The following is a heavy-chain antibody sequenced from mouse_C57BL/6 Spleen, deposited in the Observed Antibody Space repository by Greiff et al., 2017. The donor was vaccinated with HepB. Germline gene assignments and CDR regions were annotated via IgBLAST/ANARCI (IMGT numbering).Heavy chain of an antibody. CDR3: ARGPHAGFAY. J-gene: IGHJ3*01. CDR2: IYPGDGDT. V-gene: IGHV1-80*01. CDR1: GYAFSSYW. Sequence: VQLQQSGAELVKPGASVKISCKASGYAFSSYWMNWVKQRPGKGLEWIGQIYPGDGDTNYNGKFKGKATLTADKSSSTAYMQLSSLTSADAAVYFCARGPHAGFAYWGQGTLVTVSA.